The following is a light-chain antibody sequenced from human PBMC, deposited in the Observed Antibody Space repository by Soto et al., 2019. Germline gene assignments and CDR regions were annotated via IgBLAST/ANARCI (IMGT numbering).Light chain of an antibody. Sequence: QSLLTQAPSVSGARGQWFTISCTGSISNILAGYDVRWYHQLPGTAPKLLIYGNSNRPSGVPDRFSGSKSGNSASLAITGLQAEDEADYYCQSYESSLSCSQYVFGTGTKVTVL. V-gene: IGLV1-40*01. CDR2: GNS. CDR1: ISNILAGYD. CDR3: QSYESSLSCSQYV. J-gene: IGLJ1*01.